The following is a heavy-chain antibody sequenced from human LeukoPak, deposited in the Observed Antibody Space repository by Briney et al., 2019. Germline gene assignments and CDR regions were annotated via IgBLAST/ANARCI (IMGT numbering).Heavy chain of an antibody. CDR2: INPNSSGT. CDR1: GYTFTGYY. D-gene: IGHD2-2*01. Sequence: ASVKVSCKASGYTFTGYYMHWVRQAPGQGLEWMGWINPNSSGTNYAQKFQGRVTMTRDTSISTAYMELSRLRSDDTAVYYCAIHRAVPAAKDSYFDLWGRGTLVTVSS. CDR3: AIHRAVPAAKDSYFDL. J-gene: IGHJ2*01. V-gene: IGHV1-2*02.